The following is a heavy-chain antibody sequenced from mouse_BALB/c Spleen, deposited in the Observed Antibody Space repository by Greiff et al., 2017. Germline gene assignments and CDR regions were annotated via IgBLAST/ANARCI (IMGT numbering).Heavy chain of an antibody. CDR2: ISSGGSYT. D-gene: IGHD2-10*02. Sequence: EVQVVESGGDLVKPGGSLKLSCAASGFTFSSYGMSWVRQTPDKRLEWVATISSGGSYTYYPDSVKGRFTISRDNAKNTLYLQMSSLKSEDTAMYYCATLEAYWGQGTLVTVSA. V-gene: IGHV5-6*01. CDR3: ATLEAY. J-gene: IGHJ3*01. CDR1: GFTFSSYG.